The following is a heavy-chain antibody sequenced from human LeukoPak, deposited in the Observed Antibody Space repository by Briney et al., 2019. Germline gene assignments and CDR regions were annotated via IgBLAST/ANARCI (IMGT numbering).Heavy chain of an antibody. Sequence: SETLSLTCTVSGGSISSYYWSWIRQPPGKGLERIGYIYYSGSTNYNPSLKSRVTISVDTSKNQFSLKLSSVTAADTAVYYCARVRSYGLKSYYYYYMDVWGKGTTVTVSS. CDR2: IYYSGST. CDR1: GGSISSYY. CDR3: ARVRSYGLKSYYYYYMDV. J-gene: IGHJ6*03. V-gene: IGHV4-59*12. D-gene: IGHD5-18*01.